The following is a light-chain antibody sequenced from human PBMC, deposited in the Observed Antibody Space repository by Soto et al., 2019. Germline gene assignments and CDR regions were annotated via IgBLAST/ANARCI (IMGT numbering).Light chain of an antibody. CDR3: SAYTTSSTFI. CDR2: DVN. J-gene: IGLJ2*01. V-gene: IGLV2-14*03. CDR1: TSDVGHYDY. Sequence: QSALTQPASMSGSPGQSITISCTGTTSDVGHYDYVSWYQHHPGKAPQLMISDVNNRPSGVSHRFSGSKSGSTASLTISGLQAEDEAVYYCSAYTTSSTFIFGGGTKVTVL.